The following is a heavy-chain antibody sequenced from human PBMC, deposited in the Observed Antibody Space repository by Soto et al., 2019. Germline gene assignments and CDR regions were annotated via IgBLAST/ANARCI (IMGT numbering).Heavy chain of an antibody. V-gene: IGHV3-23*01. Sequence: PGGSLRLSCAASGFTVSINYMSWVRQAPGKGLEWVSVISGSGGSTYYADSVKGRFTISRDNAKNSLYLQMNSLRAEDTAVYYCARGGGCSGGSCNFDYWGQGTLVTVSS. CDR1: GFTVSINY. CDR2: ISGSGGST. D-gene: IGHD2-15*01. CDR3: ARGGGCSGGSCNFDY. J-gene: IGHJ4*02.